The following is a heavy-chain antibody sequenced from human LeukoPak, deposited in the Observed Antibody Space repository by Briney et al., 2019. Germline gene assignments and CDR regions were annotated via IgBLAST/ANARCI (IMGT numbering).Heavy chain of an antibody. J-gene: IGHJ4*02. V-gene: IGHV1-8*02. Sequence: ASVKVSCKASGYIFTSFDINWVRQAPGQGLEWMGWMDPSRGNTGYAPKFRGRVTMARSTSVTTAYMELSSLTSEDTAVYYRARDPDNYDREVVIYWGQGTLVTVSS. CDR2: MDPSRGNT. CDR1: GYIFTSFD. CDR3: ARDPDNYDREVVIY. D-gene: IGHD3-22*01.